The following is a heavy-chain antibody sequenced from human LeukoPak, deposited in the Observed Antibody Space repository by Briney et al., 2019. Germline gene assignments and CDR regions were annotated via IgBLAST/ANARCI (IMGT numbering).Heavy chain of an antibody. CDR3: ARIGPTILLWFGESPFDP. Sequence: GASVKVSCKASGYTFTGYYMHWVRQAPGQGLEWMGWINPNSGGTNYAQKFQGRVTMTRDTSISTAYMEPSRLRSDDTAVYYCARIGPTILLWFGESPFDPWGQGTLVTVSS. CDR2: INPNSGGT. V-gene: IGHV1-2*02. CDR1: GYTFTGYY. D-gene: IGHD3-10*01. J-gene: IGHJ5*02.